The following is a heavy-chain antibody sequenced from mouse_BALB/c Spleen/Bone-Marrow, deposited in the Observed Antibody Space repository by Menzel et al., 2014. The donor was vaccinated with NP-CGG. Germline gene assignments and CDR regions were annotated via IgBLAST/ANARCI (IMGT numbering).Heavy chain of an antibody. CDR2: INPYNDGT. Sequence: VQLKQSGPELVKPGASVKMSCKASGYTFTSYVMHWVKQKPGQGLEWIGYINPYNDGTKYNEKFKGKATLTSDKSSSTAYMWLRALSSENTPVYNCAREDYAIDYWGQKASVTLSS. CDR1: GYTFTSYV. V-gene: IGHV1-14*01. CDR3: AREDYAIDY. J-gene: IGHJ4*01.